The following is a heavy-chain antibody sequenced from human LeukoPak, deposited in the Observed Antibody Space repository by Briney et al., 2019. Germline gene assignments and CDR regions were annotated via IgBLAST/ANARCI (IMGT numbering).Heavy chain of an antibody. CDR1: GFTVSSNY. CDR2: IYSGGGT. CDR3: ARDSDIWSLMDV. V-gene: IGHV3-53*01. Sequence: GGSLRLSCAASGFTVSSNYMSWVRQAPGKGLEWVSVIYSGGGTYYADSVKGRFTISRDNSKNTLYLQMNSLRAEDTAVYYCARDSDIWSLMDVWGQGTTVTVSS. J-gene: IGHJ6*02. D-gene: IGHD3-3*01.